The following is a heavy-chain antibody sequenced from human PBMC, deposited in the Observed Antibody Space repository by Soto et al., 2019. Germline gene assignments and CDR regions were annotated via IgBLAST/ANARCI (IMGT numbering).Heavy chain of an antibody. Sequence: LETLSLTCTVSGGSISSSSYYWGWIRQPPGKGLEWIGSIYYSGSTYYNPSLKSRVTISVDTSKNQFSLKLSSVTAADTAVYYCARVKRAGTLDYWGQGTLVTAPQ. CDR3: ARVKRAGTLDY. D-gene: IGHD1-1*01. CDR2: IYYSGST. CDR1: GGSISSSSYY. V-gene: IGHV4-39*01. J-gene: IGHJ4*02.